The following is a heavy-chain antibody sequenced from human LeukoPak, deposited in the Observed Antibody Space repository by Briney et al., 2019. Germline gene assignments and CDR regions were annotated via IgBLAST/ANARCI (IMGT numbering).Heavy chain of an antibody. CDR1: GGTFSSYA. V-gene: IGHV1-69*06. D-gene: IGHD2-15*01. CDR3: AHSPRRPNNWFDP. CDR2: IIPIFGTA. J-gene: IGHJ5*02. Sequence: ASVKVSCKASGGTFSSYAISWVRQAPGQGREGMGGIIPIFGTANYAQKFQGRVTITADKPTSTAYMELSSLRSEDTAVYYYAHSPRRPNNWFDPWGQGTLVTVSS.